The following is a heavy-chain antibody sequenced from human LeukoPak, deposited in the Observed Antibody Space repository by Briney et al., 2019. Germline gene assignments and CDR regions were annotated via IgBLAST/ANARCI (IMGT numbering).Heavy chain of an antibody. D-gene: IGHD6-19*01. V-gene: IGHV3-23*01. CDR1: GFTFSSYA. CDR3: ARDHGIQWLVPYFQH. J-gene: IGHJ1*01. Sequence: GGSLRLSCAASGFTFSSYAMSWVRQAPGKGLEWVSAISGSGGSTYYADSVKGRFTISRDNSKNTLYLQMNSLRAEDTAVYYCARDHGIQWLVPYFQHWGQGTLVTVSS. CDR2: ISGSGGST.